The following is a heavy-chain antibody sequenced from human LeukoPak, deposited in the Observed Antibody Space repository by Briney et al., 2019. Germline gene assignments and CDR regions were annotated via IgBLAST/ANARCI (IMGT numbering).Heavy chain of an antibody. CDR1: GYTFTSYG. CDR3: ARDPFSRGYSYGYGSDFDY. D-gene: IGHD5-18*01. J-gene: IGHJ4*02. CDR2: ISAYNGNT. V-gene: IGHV1-18*04. Sequence: GASVKVSCKASGYTFTSYGISWVRQAPGQGLEWMGWISAYNGNTNYAQKLQGRVTVTTDTSTSTAYMELRSLRSDDTAVYYCARDPFSRGYSYGYGSDFDYWGQGTLVTVSS.